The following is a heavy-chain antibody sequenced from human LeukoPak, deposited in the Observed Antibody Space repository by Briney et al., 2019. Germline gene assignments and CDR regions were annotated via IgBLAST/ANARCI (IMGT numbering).Heavy chain of an antibody. V-gene: IGHV4-34*01. CDR2: INHSGST. D-gene: IGHD5-24*01. CDR1: GGSFSGYY. Sequence: MPSETLSLTCAVYGGSFSGYYWSWIRQPPGKGLEWIGEINHSGSTNYNPSLKSRVTISVDTSKNQFSLKLSSVTAADTAVYYCARRRWLQFGHQERWYYFDYWGQGTLVTVSS. CDR3: ARRRWLQFGHQERWYYFDY. J-gene: IGHJ4*02.